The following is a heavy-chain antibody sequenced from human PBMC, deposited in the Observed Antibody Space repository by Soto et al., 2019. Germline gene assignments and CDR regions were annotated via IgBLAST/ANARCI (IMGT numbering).Heavy chain of an antibody. CDR2: IYYSGST. D-gene: IGHD6-13*01. CDR3: AAESGYSSSGGFDY. Sequence: SETLSLTCTVSGGSISSYYWSWIRQPPGKGLEWIGYIYYSGSTNYNPSLKSRVTISVDTSKNQFSLKLSSVTAADTAVYYCAAESGYSSSGGFDYWGQGTLVTVSS. CDR1: GGSISSYY. V-gene: IGHV4-59*01. J-gene: IGHJ4*02.